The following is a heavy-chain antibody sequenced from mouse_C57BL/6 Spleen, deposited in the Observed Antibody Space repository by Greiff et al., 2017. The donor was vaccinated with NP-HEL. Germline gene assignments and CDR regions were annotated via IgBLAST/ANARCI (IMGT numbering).Heavy chain of an antibody. V-gene: IGHV1-80*01. CDR1: GYAFSSYW. D-gene: IGHD2-2*01. Sequence: VQLQQSGAELVKPGASVKISCKASGYAFSSYWMNWVKQRPGKGLEWIGQIYPGDGDTNYNGKFKGKATLTADKSSSTAYMQLSSLTSEDAAVYFGARYGYSSYYYAMDYWGQGTSVNVSS. J-gene: IGHJ4*01. CDR3: ARYGYSSYYYAMDY. CDR2: IYPGDGDT.